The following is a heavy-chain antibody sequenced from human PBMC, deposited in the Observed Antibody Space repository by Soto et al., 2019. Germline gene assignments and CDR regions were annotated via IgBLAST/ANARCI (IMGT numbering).Heavy chain of an antibody. Sequence: QVQLQESGPGLVKPSQTLSLTCTVSGGSISSGGYYWSWIRQHPGKGLEWIGYIYYSGSTYYNPSLKSRVTIAVDTSKNQFSLKLSSVTAADTAVYYCAVGIAAADTGAFDIWGQGTMVTVSS. CDR3: AVGIAAADTGAFDI. V-gene: IGHV4-31*03. CDR2: IYYSGST. CDR1: GGSISSGGYY. J-gene: IGHJ3*02. D-gene: IGHD6-13*01.